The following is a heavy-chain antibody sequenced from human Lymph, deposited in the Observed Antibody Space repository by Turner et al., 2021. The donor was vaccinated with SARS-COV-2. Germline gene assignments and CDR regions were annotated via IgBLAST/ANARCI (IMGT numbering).Heavy chain of an antibody. J-gene: IGHJ4*02. Sequence: QVQLVQSGAEVKKPGSSVKVSSKASGGTFSSYAISWVRQAPGQGLEWMGEIIPIVGTANYAQKFQGRVTITADASTSTAHMELSSLRSEDTAVYYCARGSRDCSSTSCYPFFDYWGQGTLVTVSS. D-gene: IGHD2-2*01. CDR2: IIPIVGTA. V-gene: IGHV1-69*01. CDR3: ARGSRDCSSTSCYPFFDY. CDR1: GGTFSSYA.